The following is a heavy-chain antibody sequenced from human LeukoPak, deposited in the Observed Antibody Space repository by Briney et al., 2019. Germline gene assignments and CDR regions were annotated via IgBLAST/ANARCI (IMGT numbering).Heavy chain of an antibody. J-gene: IGHJ4*02. V-gene: IGHV4-39*02. D-gene: IGHD5-24*01. Sequence: SETLSLTCTVSGGSISSSSYYWGWIRQPPGKGLEWIGSIYYSGSTYYNPSLKSRVTISVDTSKNQFSLKLSSVTAADTAVYYCARDDVEMATISYFDYWGQGTLVTVSS. CDR2: IYYSGST. CDR1: GGSISSSSYY. CDR3: ARDDVEMATISYFDY.